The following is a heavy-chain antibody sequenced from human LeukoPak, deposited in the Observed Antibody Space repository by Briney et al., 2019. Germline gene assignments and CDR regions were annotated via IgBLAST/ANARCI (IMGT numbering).Heavy chain of an antibody. CDR3: ARGSYGDYVRLDY. D-gene: IGHD4-17*01. CDR1: GGSISSYY. CDR2: IYYSGST. J-gene: IGHJ4*02. V-gene: IGHV4-59*01. Sequence: SETLSLTCTVSGGSISSYYWSWIRQPPGKGLEWIGHIYYSGSTNYNPSLKSRVTISIDTSKNQFSLRLSSVTAADTAVYYCARGSYGDYVRLDYWGQGTLVTVSS.